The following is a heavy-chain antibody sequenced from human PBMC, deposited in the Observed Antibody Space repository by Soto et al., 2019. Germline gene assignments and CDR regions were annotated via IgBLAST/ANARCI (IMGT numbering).Heavy chain of an antibody. J-gene: IGHJ4*02. V-gene: IGHV3-30-3*01. CDR2: TSYDGSNK. D-gene: IGHD6-13*01. CDR3: ARDRFRGPPADDIAAAGIDYYFDY. CDR1: GFTFSSYA. Sequence: SGGSLRLSCAASGFTFSSYAMHWVRQAPGKGLEWVAVTSYDGSNKYYADSVKGRFTISRDNSKNTLYLQMNSLRAEDTAVYYCARDRFRGPPADDIAAAGIDYYFDYWGQGTLVTVSS.